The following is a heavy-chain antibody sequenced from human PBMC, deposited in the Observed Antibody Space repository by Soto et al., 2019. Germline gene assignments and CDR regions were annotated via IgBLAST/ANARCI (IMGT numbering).Heavy chain of an antibody. J-gene: IGHJ6*02. Sequence: GVSLRLSCAASGFTLSTYAMSWVRQAPGKGPEWVSAIGGSGNNTYYADSVKGRFAISRDKSKNTLYLQMNSLRAEDTAVYYCAKSPHYYYNVMDVWGQGTTVTVSS. V-gene: IGHV3-23*01. CDR1: GFTLSTYA. CDR2: IGGSGNNT. CDR3: AKSPHYYYNVMDV.